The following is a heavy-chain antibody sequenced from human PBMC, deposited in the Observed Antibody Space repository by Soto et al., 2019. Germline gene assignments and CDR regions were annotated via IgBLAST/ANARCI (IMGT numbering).Heavy chain of an antibody. CDR1: GDSISNSRFY. Sequence: PSETLSLTCSVSGDSISNSRFYWAWIRQPPGEGLEWIGSIYHTGNAYYNPSLKSRVTISVDTSKNQFSLKLTSVTPADAALYYCARDFFDSSDYTTNWFDPWGQGTLVTVS. D-gene: IGHD3-22*01. J-gene: IGHJ5*02. CDR3: ARDFFDSSDYTTNWFDP. V-gene: IGHV4-39*01. CDR2: IYHTGNA.